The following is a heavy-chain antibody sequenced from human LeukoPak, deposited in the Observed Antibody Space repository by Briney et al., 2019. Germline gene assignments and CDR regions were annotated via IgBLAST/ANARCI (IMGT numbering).Heavy chain of an antibody. CDR1: GYTFTGYY. V-gene: IGHV1-2*02. CDR2: INPNSGGT. J-gene: IGHJ4*02. Sequence: ASVKVSCKASGYTFTGYYMNWVRQAPGQGLEWMGWINPNSGGTNYAQKFQGRVTMTRDMSTSTVYMELSSLRSEDTAVYYCARDVNCSGGSCPQYYFDYWGQGTLVTVSS. CDR3: ARDVNCSGGSCPQYYFDY. D-gene: IGHD2-15*01.